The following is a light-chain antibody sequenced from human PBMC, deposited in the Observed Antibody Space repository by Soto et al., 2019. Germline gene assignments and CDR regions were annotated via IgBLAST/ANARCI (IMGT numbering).Light chain of an antibody. V-gene: IGKV1-9*01. CDR1: QDIKTY. Sequence: IQLTQSPSSLSASVGDRVSITCRASQDIKTYLAWYQQKQGKAPKLLLSCTLTWQTGVTSSFNSSGSGTEFTLPISSLQPEDFATYYCRQLNNYPPLAFGPGTKVDLE. J-gene: IGKJ3*01. CDR3: RQLNNYPPLA. CDR2: CTL.